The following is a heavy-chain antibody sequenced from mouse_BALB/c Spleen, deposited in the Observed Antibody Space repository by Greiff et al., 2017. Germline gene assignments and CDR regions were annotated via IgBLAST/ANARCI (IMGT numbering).Heavy chain of an antibody. CDR1: GFTFSSYA. CDR2: ISSGGSYT. CDR3: AREEDYYAMDY. Sequence: EVQLQESGGGLVKPGGSLKLSCAASGFTFSSYAMSWVRQSPEKRLEWVAEISSGGSYTYYPDTVTGRFTISRDNAKNTLYLEMSSLRSEDTAMYYCAREEDYYAMDYWGQGTSVTVSS. V-gene: IGHV5-9-4*01. J-gene: IGHJ4*01.